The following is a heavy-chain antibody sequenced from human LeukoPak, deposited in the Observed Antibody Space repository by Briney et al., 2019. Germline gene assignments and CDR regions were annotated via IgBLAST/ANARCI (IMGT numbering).Heavy chain of an antibody. CDR2: IIPIFGTA. CDR1: GGTFSSYA. V-gene: IGHV1-69*13. J-gene: IGHJ6*03. Sequence: SVKVSCKASGGTFSSYAISWVRQAPGQGLEWMGGIIPIFGTASYAQKFQGRVTITADESTSTAYMELSSLSSEDTAVYYCARDLRSGSTGGYYYMDVWGKGTTVTVSS. CDR3: ARDLRSGSTGGYYYMDV. D-gene: IGHD2-2*01.